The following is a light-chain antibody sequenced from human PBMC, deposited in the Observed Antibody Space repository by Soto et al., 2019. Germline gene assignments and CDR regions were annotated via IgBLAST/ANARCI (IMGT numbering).Light chain of an antibody. V-gene: IGKV2-28*01. CDR3: MQALQTPLT. CDR1: QSLLHSDGYNY. J-gene: IGKJ4*01. Sequence: DIVMTQSPVSLPVTPGEPASITCRSSQSLLHSDGYNYLDWYLQKPGQSPQLLIYLGSNRASGVHDRFSGSGSGTDFTLKISRVEAEDVRVYYCMQALQTPLTFGGGTKVEIK. CDR2: LGS.